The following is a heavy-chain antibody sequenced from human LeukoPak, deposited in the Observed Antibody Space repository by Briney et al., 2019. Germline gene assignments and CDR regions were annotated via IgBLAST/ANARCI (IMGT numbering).Heavy chain of an antibody. CDR3: ARTHDAFDI. V-gene: IGHV4-31*03. J-gene: IGHJ3*02. CDR1: GGSISSGGYY. CDR2: IYYSGST. Sequence: SQTLSLTCTFSGGSISSGGYYWSWMRQHPGKGLEWIGYIYYSGSTYYNPSLKSRVTISVDTSKNQFSLKLSSVTAADTAVYYCARTHDAFDIWGQGTMVTVSS.